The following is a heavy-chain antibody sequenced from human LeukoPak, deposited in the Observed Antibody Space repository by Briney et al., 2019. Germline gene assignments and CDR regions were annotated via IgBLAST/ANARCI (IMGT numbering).Heavy chain of an antibody. Sequence: SQTLSLTCTVSGGSISSGGYYWRWIRQHPGKGLEWIGYIYYSGSTYYNPSLKSRVTISVDTSKNQFSLKLSSVTAADTAVYYCARGGTIFDFEFNWFDPWGQGTLVTVSS. CDR1: GGSISSGGYY. CDR2: IYYSGST. J-gene: IGHJ5*02. CDR3: ARGGTIFDFEFNWFDP. D-gene: IGHD3-3*01. V-gene: IGHV4-31*03.